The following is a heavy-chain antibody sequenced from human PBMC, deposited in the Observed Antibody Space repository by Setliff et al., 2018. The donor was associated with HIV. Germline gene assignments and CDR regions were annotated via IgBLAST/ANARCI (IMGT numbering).Heavy chain of an antibody. J-gene: IGHJ6*02. Sequence: KTSETLSLTCTVSGYSISSGYYWGWIRQPPGKGLEWIGNIYQSGSTYYNPPLKSRVTISIDAPKNQFSLRLNYVTAADTAVYYCARLFAGYSYGYYYYGIDVWGLGTTVTVS. V-gene: IGHV4-38-2*02. CDR3: ARLFAGYSYGYYYYGIDV. D-gene: IGHD5-18*01. CDR2: IYQSGST. CDR1: GYSISSGYY.